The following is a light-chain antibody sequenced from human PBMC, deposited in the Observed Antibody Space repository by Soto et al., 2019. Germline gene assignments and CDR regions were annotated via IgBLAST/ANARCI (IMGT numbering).Light chain of an antibody. Sequence: QSVLTQPASVSGSPGQSITISCTGTSSDVGSYNLVSWYQQHPGKAPKLMIYEGSKRPSGVSNRFSGSKSGNTASLTISGLQAEDEPDYSCCSYAGSSTFVVFGGGTKLTVL. J-gene: IGLJ2*01. V-gene: IGLV2-23*03. CDR1: SSDVGSYNL. CDR2: EGS. CDR3: CSYAGSSTFVV.